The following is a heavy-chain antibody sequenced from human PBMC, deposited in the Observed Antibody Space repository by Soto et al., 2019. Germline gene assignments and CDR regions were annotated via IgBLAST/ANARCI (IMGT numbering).Heavy chain of an antibody. CDR1: GYTFTSYG. V-gene: IGHV1-69*10. Sequence: ASVKVSCKASGYTFTSYGISWVRQAPGQGLEWMGWIIPILGIANYAQKFQGRVTITADKSTSTAYMELSSLRSEDTAVYYCARAPIAVAGYFDYWGQGTLVTVSS. J-gene: IGHJ4*02. CDR3: ARAPIAVAGYFDY. CDR2: IIPILGIA. D-gene: IGHD6-19*01.